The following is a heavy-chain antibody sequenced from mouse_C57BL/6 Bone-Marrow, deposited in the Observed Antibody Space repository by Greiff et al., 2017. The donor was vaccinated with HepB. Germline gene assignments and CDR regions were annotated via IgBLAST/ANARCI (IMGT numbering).Heavy chain of an antibody. V-gene: IGHV1-15*01. CDR3: TRSRGWYFDV. CDR1: GYTFTDYE. Sequence: VQLQESGAELVRPGASVTLSCKASGYTFTDYEMHWVKQTPVHGLEWIGAIDPETGGTAYNQKFKGKAILTADKSSSTAYMELRSLTSEDSAVYYCTRSRGWYFDVWGTGTTVTVSS. CDR2: IDPETGGT. J-gene: IGHJ1*03.